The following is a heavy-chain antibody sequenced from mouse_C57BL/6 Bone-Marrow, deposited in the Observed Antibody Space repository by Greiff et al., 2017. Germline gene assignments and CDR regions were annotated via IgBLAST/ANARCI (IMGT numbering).Heavy chain of an antibody. Sequence: VKLQQPGAELVRPGSSVKLSCKASGYTFTSYWMHWVKQRPIQGLEWIGNIDPSDSETHYNQKFKDKATLTVDKSSSTAYMQLSSLTSEDSAVYYCAREGMSYYFDYWGQGTTLTVSS. CDR3: AREGMSYYFDY. J-gene: IGHJ2*01. CDR1: GYTFTSYW. CDR2: IDPSDSET. V-gene: IGHV1-52*01.